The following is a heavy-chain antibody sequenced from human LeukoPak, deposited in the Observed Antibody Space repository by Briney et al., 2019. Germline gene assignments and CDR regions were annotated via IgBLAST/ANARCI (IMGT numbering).Heavy chain of an antibody. V-gene: IGHV3-20*04. CDR1: GFTFDDFG. D-gene: IGHD5-12*01. CDR2: INWNGGRT. J-gene: IGHJ3*02. Sequence: PGGSLRLSCAASGFTFDDFGMIGVRQVPGKGLEGVSGINWNGGRTGYPDSVKGRFTISRNNAKKSLYLQMSSLSAEDPALYYCARKWLSNAFDIWGQGTMVTVSS. CDR3: ARKWLSNAFDI.